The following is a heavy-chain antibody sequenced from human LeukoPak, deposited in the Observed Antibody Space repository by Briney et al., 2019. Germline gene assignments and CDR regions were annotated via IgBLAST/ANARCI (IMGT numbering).Heavy chain of an antibody. D-gene: IGHD6-19*01. Sequence: SETLSLTCAVYGGSFSGYYWSWIRQPPGKGLEWIGEINHSGSTNYNPSLKSRVTISVDTSKNQFFLKLSSVTAADTAVYYCARGDSSGWYFVVWGQGTLVTVSS. J-gene: IGHJ4*02. CDR2: INHSGST. V-gene: IGHV4-34*01. CDR3: ARGDSSGWYFVV. CDR1: GGSFSGYY.